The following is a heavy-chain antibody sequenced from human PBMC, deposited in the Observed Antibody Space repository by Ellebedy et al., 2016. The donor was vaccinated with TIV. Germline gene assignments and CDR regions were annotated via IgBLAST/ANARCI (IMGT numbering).Heavy chain of an antibody. CDR3: ARAWGYYDFWSGQDY. J-gene: IGHJ4*02. CDR2: ISYDGSNK. V-gene: IGHV3-30-3*01. D-gene: IGHD3-3*01. Sequence: GGSLRLSCAASGFTFSSYAMHWVRQAPGKGLEWVAVISYDGSNKYYADSVKGRFTISRDNSKNTLYLQMNSLRAEDTAVYYCARAWGYYDFWSGQDYWGQGTLVTVSS. CDR1: GFTFSSYA.